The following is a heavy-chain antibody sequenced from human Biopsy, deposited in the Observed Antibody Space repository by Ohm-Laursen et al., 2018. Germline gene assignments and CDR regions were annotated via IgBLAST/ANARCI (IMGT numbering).Heavy chain of an antibody. V-gene: IGHV1-8*01. CDR3: AIEGGTYSKPFDY. D-gene: IGHD1-26*01. CDR1: GYTFISYD. Sequence: ASVTASCKPSGYTFISYDIDWARQPAGQGLEWMGWMNPNSGKTGYAQEFQGRATMTTNTSVNTAYMELSSLTFEDTAVYYCAIEGGTYSKPFDYWGQGSQVIVSS. J-gene: IGHJ4*02. CDR2: MNPNSGKT.